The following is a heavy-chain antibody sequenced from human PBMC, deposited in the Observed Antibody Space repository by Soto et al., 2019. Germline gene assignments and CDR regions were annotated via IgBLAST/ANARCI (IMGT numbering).Heavy chain of an antibody. V-gene: IGHV3-23*01. J-gene: IGHJ3*02. Sequence: PGGSLRLSCAASGFTFSSYAMSCVRQAPGKGLEWVSSISAGGDSPYYADSVKGRFTISRDNSKNTLYLQMNSLRAEDTAVYYCAKVGQAFLGAFDIWGQGTMVTVSS. CDR3: AKVGQAFLGAFDI. D-gene: IGHD2-21*01. CDR2: ISAGGDSP. CDR1: GFTFSSYA.